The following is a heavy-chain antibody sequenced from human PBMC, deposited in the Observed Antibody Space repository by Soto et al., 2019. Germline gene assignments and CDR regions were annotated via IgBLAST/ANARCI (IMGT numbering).Heavy chain of an antibody. CDR2: ITGAGST. CDR1: GFTFRAYA. J-gene: IGHJ4*02. V-gene: IGHV3-23*01. D-gene: IGHD3-10*01. CDR3: AKGHETGHLLFVS. Sequence: EVQLLESGGGLVQPGGSLRLSCVASGFTFRAYAMSWVRQAPGKGLEWVSTITGAGSTYYADSVKGHFTISGDNSKSTMNMEMSSLRDEDTAVYYCAKGHETGHLLFVSWGQGTLVTVAS.